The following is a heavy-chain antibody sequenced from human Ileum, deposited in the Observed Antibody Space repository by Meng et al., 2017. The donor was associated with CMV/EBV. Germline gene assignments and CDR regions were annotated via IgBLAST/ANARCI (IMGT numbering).Heavy chain of an antibody. J-gene: IGHJ4*02. Sequence: GQLVQSGAEAKKPGASGKVSCKASEYTFTGYYMHWVRQAPGQGLEWMGWINPNSGGTNYPQKFQGRVTMTRDTSISTAYMESSRLTSHDTAVYYCARDFVAGYSMSSTGFDYWGQGTLVTVSS. CDR3: ARDFVAGYSMSSTGFDY. V-gene: IGHV1-2*02. D-gene: IGHD6-6*01. CDR1: EYTFTGYY. CDR2: INPNSGGT.